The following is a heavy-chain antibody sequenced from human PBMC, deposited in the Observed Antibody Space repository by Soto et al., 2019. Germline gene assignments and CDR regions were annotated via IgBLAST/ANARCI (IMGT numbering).Heavy chain of an antibody. CDR2: ISGSGGST. V-gene: IGHV3-23*01. Sequence: GGSLRLSCAASGFTFSSYAMSWVRQAPGKGLEWVSAISGSGGSTYYADSVKGRFTISRDNSKNTLYLQMNSLRAEDTAVYYCAKDLISQNTFGGVIAYNDAFDIWGQGTMVTVSS. CDR3: AKDLISQNTFGGVIAYNDAFDI. CDR1: GFTFSSYA. J-gene: IGHJ3*02. D-gene: IGHD3-16*02.